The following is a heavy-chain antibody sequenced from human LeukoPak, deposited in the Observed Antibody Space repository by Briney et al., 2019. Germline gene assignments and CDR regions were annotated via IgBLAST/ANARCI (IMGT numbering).Heavy chain of an antibody. V-gene: IGHV6-1*01. CDR2: TYYRSKWNT. Sequence: SQTLSLTFAISGDTVSSNTAAWNWIRQSPSRGLEWLGRTYYRSKWNTDYAASVQNRITINPDTSTNQFSLQLKSATPEDTAVYYCSRQRSTSTYYFGLDVWGQGTTVTVSS. D-gene: IGHD6-6*01. CDR3: SRQRSTSTYYFGLDV. CDR1: GDTVSSNTAA. J-gene: IGHJ6*02.